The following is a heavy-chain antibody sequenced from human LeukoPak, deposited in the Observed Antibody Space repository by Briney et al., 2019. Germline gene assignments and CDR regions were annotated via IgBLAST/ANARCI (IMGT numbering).Heavy chain of an antibody. CDR1: GGSFSGYY. CDR2: INHSGST. J-gene: IGHJ4*02. V-gene: IGHV4-34*01. D-gene: IGHD3-16*02. CDR3: AREVRDYVWGSYRSSFDY. Sequence: SETLSLTCAVYGGSFSGYYWSWIRQPPGKGLEWIGEINHSGSTNYNPPLKSRVTISVDTSKNQFSLKLSSVTAADTAVYYCAREVRDYVWGSYRSSFDYWGQGTLVTVSS.